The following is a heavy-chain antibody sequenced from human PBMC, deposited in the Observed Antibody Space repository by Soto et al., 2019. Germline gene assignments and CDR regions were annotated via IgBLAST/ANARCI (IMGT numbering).Heavy chain of an antibody. V-gene: IGHV1-18*01. D-gene: IGHD2-21*01. Sequence: ASVKVSCKASGYTFTNYGITWVRQAPGQGLEWMGGIGAYNGNTNYTQRLQGRVTMTTDTSTSTAYMELRSLRSDDTAVYYCARGNRSRLFGMDVWGQGTTVTVSS. CDR3: ARGNRSRLFGMDV. CDR2: IGAYNGNT. CDR1: GYTFTNYG. J-gene: IGHJ6*02.